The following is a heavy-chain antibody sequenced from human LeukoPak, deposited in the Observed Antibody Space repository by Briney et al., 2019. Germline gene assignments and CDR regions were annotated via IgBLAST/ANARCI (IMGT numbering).Heavy chain of an antibody. CDR2: TYYRSNLYN. V-gene: IGHV6-1*01. Sequence: SQTLSLTCAISGDSVSSNSAAWNWIRQSPSRGLEWLGRTYYRSNLYNDYAVSVKSRITVNPDASKNQFSLQLNSVTPEDTAVYYCARDLWRQHNWFDPWGQGTLVTVSS. CDR3: ARDLWRQHNWFDP. CDR1: GDSVSSNSAA. D-gene: IGHD3-16*01. J-gene: IGHJ5*02.